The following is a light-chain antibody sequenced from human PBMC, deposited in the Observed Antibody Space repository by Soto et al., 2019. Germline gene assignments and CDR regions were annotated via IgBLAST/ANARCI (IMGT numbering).Light chain of an antibody. CDR3: HQYASSPQT. V-gene: IGKV3-20*01. Sequence: EIVLTQSPGTLSLSPGERATLSCRASQSVAKNYLAWYQQEPGQAPRLLIYGPSSRATGIPDRFSGSGSGTNSTITISILESEDLAVYYCHQYASSPQTFGQGTKVEIK. J-gene: IGKJ1*01. CDR2: GPS. CDR1: QSVAKNY.